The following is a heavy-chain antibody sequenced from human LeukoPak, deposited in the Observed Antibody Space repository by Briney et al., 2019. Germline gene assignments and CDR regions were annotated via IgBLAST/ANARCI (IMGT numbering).Heavy chain of an antibody. J-gene: IGHJ4*02. D-gene: IGHD3-16*01. V-gene: IGHV3-30*03. Sequence: PGGSLRLSCAAAGFTFSSYCMAWVRQAPGKGLEWVAVISYDGSDKYYPDSVKGRFTISRDNSKNTLYLQMNSLRPEDTAVYYCARSLQITRNSFDYWGQGTLVTVSS. CDR2: ISYDGSDK. CDR3: ARSLQITRNSFDY. CDR1: GFTFSSYC.